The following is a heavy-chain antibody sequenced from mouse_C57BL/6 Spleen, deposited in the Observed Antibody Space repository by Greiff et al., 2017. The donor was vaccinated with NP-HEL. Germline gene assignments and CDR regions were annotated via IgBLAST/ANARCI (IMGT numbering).Heavy chain of an antibody. CDR3: ARDWNYDEGAWFAY. Sequence: EVKLVESGGGLVKPGGSLKLSCAASGFTFSSYAMSWVRQTPEKRLEWVATISDGGSYTYYPDNVKGRFTISRDNAKNNLYLQMSHLKSEDTAMYYCARDWNYDEGAWFAYWGQGTLVTVSA. D-gene: IGHD2-4*01. CDR1: GFTFSSYA. V-gene: IGHV5-4*01. J-gene: IGHJ3*01. CDR2: ISDGGSYT.